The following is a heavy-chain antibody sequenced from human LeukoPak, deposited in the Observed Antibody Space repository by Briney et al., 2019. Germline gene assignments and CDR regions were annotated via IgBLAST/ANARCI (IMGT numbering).Heavy chain of an antibody. CDR2: ISWNSGSI. CDR3: AKDGL. CDR1: GFTFDDYS. V-gene: IGHV3-9*01. Sequence: GGSLRLSCAASGFTFDDYSMHWVRQAPGKGLEWVSGISWNSGSIGYADSVKGRFTISRDNAKNSLYLQMNSLRAEDTALYYCAKDGLWGQGTTVTVSS. J-gene: IGHJ6*02.